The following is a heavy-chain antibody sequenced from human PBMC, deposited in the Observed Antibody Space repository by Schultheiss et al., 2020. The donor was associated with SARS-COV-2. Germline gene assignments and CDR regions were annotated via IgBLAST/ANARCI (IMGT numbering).Heavy chain of an antibody. CDR1: GYTFTGYY. D-gene: IGHD1-26*01. CDR3: ARDGGWELPIDY. V-gene: IGHV1-46*01. J-gene: IGHJ4*02. CDR2: FDPEDGET. Sequence: ASVKVSCKASGYTFTGYYMHWVRQAPGQGLEWMGGFDPEDGETIYAQKFQGRVTMTRDTSTSTVYMELSSLRSEDTAVYYCARDGGWELPIDYWGQGTLVTVSS.